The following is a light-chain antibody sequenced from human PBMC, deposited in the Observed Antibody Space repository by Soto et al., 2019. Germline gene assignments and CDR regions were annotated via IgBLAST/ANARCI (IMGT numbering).Light chain of an antibody. CDR3: QHCYTYPWT. Sequence: AIRMTQSPSSLSASTGDRVTISCRASQDISDYLVWYQQKPGKAPKVLIHAASTLQGGVSSRFSGSRSGTDFTLTINSLQSEDFATYYCQHCYTYPWTFGQGTKVEV. V-gene: IGKV1-8*01. CDR2: AAS. J-gene: IGKJ1*01. CDR1: QDISDY.